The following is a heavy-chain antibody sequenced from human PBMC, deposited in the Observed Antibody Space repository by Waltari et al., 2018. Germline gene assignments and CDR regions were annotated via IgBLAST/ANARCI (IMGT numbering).Heavy chain of an antibody. V-gene: IGHV3-43D*03. D-gene: IGHD2-15*01. J-gene: IGHJ4*02. CDR2: ISWDGGST. CDR3: AKEGYCSGGSCYLMD. CDR1: GFTFDDYA. Sequence: EVQLVESGGVVVQPGGSLRLSCAASGFTFDDYAMHLVRQAPGKGLEWVSLISWDGGSTYYADSVKGRFTISRDNSKNSLYLQMNSLRAEDTALYYCAKEGYCSGGSCYLMDWGQGTLVTVSS.